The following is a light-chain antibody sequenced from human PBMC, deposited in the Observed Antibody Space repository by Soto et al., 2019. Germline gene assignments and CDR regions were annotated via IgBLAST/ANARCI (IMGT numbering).Light chain of an antibody. CDR2: YNN. CDR3: AAWADSLYGWV. CDR1: SSNIGSNT. J-gene: IGLJ3*02. V-gene: IGLV1-44*01. Sequence: QSALTQPPSASGTPGQRVTISCSGSSSNIGSNTVNWYQQLPGTAPTLLIYYNNQRPSGVPDRFSGSKSGTSASLAISGLQSEDEANYYCAAWADSLYGWVFGGGTKVTVL.